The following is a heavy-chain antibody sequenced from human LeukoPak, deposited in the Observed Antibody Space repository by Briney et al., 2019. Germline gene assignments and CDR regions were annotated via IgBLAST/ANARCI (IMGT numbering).Heavy chain of an antibody. CDR3: AKDLDSIHW. CDR2: INPNSGGT. CDR1: GYTFTGYY. Sequence: ASVRVSCKASGYTFTGYYIHWVRQAPGQGLEWMGRINPNSGGTNYAQKFQGRVTMTRDTSISTAYMDLSRLRSDDTAVYYCAKDLDSIHWWGQGTLATVSS. D-gene: IGHD3-22*01. V-gene: IGHV1-2*06. J-gene: IGHJ4*02.